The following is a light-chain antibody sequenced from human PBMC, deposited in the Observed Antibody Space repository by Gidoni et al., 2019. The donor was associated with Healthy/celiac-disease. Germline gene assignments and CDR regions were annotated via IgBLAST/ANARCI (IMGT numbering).Light chain of an antibody. CDR2: GAS. J-gene: IGKJ1*01. CDR1: QSVSSN. CDR3: QQYNNGLWT. V-gene: IGKV3-15*01. Sequence: IVMTHSPATLSVSPGERATLSCRASQSVSSNLAWYQQKPGQAPRLLIYGASTRATGIPARFSGSGSGTEFTLTISSLQSEDFAVYYCQQYNNGLWTFGQGTKVEIK.